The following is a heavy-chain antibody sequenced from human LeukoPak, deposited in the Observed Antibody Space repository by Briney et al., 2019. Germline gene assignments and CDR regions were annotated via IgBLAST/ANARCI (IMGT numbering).Heavy chain of an antibody. V-gene: IGHV4-4*09. Sequence: SETLSLTCTVSGASISSYYWSWIRQPPGQGLKWIGYIYTGGSTNYNPSLKSRVTISVDTSKNQFSLNLSSATAADTAVYYCARYKCSSTACYTSMFDLWGQGTLVTVSS. D-gene: IGHD2-2*02. CDR3: ARYKCSSTACYTSMFDL. J-gene: IGHJ5*02. CDR1: GASISSYY. CDR2: IYTGGST.